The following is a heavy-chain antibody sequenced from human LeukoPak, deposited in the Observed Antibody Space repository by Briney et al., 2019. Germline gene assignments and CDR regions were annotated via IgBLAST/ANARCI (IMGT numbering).Heavy chain of an antibody. Sequence: ASVKVSCKASGYTFTSYGISWVRQAPGQALEWMGWISAYNGNTNYAQKIQSRVTMTTDTSTSTAYMERRSLRSDDTAVYYCARGPLTYWDCDIWGQGTMVTVSS. CDR2: ISAYNGNT. D-gene: IGHD1-26*01. CDR1: GYTFTSYG. J-gene: IGHJ3*02. CDR3: ARGPLTYWDCDI. V-gene: IGHV1-18*01.